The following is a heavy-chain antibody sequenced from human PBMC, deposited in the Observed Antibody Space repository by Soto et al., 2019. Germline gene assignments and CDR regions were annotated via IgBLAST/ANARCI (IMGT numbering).Heavy chain of an antibody. CDR2: INTANGDT. CDR1: GYTFTNYA. V-gene: IGHV1-3*04. CDR3: GRGQATFDP. Sequence: QIQLVQSGAEMKKPGASVKVSCKASGYTFTNYAMHWVRQAPGQRLEWMGRINTANGDTIYSQNCQGRVIITRDTSASTVYLELSSLRFEDTAVYYCGRGQATFDPWGQGTLVTVSS. J-gene: IGHJ5*02.